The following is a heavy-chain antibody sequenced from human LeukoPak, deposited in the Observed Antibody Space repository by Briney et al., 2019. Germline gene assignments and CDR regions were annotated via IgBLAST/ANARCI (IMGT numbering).Heavy chain of an antibody. CDR3: ARGGDMRVVGAFDI. CDR2: ISAYNGNT. D-gene: IGHD3-22*01. J-gene: IGHJ3*02. Sequence: GASVKVSCKASGYTFTSYGINWVRQAPGQGLEWMGWISAYNGNTNYAQKLQGRVTMTRDTSTSTVYMELRSLRSDDTALYYCARGGDMRVVGAFDIWGQGTTVTVSS. V-gene: IGHV1-18*01. CDR1: GYTFTSYG.